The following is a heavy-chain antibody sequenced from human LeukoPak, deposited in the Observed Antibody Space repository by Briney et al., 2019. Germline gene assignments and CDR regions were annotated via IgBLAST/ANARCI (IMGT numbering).Heavy chain of an antibody. D-gene: IGHD3-22*01. J-gene: IGHJ4*02. CDR1: GFTFSSYW. CDR2: IKQDGSEK. V-gene: IGHV3-7*01. Sequence: GGSLRLSCAASGFTFSSYWMSRVRQAPGKGLEWVANIKQDGSEKYYVDSVKGRFTISRDNAKNSLYLQMNSLRAEDTAVYYCARDGDSSGYPYYFDYWGQGTLVTVSS. CDR3: ARDGDSSGYPYYFDY.